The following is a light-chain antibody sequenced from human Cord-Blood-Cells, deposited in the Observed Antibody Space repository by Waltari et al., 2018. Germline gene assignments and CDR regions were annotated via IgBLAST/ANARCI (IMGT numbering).Light chain of an antibody. CDR2: YDS. V-gene: IGLV3-21*04. Sequence: SYVLTQPPSVSVAPGKTARIPCGGNNIGSTSVHWYQQKPGQAPVLVIYYDSDRPSGIPERFSGSNSGNTATLTISRVEAGDEADYYCQVWDSSSDHPGVVFGGGTKLTVL. CDR1: NIGSTS. CDR3: QVWDSSSDHPGVV. J-gene: IGLJ2*01.